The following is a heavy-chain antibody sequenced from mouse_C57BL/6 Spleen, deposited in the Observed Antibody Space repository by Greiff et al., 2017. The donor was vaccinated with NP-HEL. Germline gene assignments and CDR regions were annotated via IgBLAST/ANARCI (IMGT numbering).Heavy chain of an antibody. V-gene: IGHV1-15*01. D-gene: IGHD4-1*01. CDR2: IDPETGGT. CDR3: KRKGDWDDY. CDR1: GYTFTDYE. Sequence: VQLQQSGAELVRPGASVTLSCKASGYTFTDYEMHWVKQTPVHGLEWIGTIDPETGGTSYNQKFKGKAILTADKSSSTAYMELRSLTSEDSAVYYCKRKGDWDDYWGQGTTLTVSS. J-gene: IGHJ2*01.